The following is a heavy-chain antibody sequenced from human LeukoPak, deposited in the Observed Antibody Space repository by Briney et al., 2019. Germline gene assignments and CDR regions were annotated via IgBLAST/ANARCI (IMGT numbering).Heavy chain of an antibody. CDR1: GYTFTSYY. Sequence: ASVKVSCKASGYTFTSYYMHWVRQASGQGLEWMGIINPSGGSTSYAQKFQGRVTMTRDTSTSTVYMELSSLRSEDTAVYYCARSRSAQLLDYWGQGTLVTVSS. J-gene: IGHJ4*02. CDR3: ARSRSAQLLDY. D-gene: IGHD6-13*01. V-gene: IGHV1-46*01. CDR2: INPSGGST.